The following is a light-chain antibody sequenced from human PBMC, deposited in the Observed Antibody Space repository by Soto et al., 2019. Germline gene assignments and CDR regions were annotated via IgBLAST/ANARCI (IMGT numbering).Light chain of an antibody. V-gene: IGLV3-21*02. CDR3: HVWDSSSDHLVI. J-gene: IGLJ2*01. Sequence: SYELTQPPSVSVAPGQTARISCGGDNVQTKSVHWYQQKPGQAPVLVVCDNSDRPSGIPERFSGSNSGNTATLTISRVEAGDEADYYCHVWDSSSDHLVIFGGGTKLTVL. CDR2: DNS. CDR1: NVQTKS.